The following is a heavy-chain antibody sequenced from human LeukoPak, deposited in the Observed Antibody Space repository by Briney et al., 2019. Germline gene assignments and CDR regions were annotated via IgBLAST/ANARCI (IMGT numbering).Heavy chain of an antibody. J-gene: IGHJ4*02. D-gene: IGHD6-13*01. CDR3: ARDPVATAAAGSFDY. Sequence: SETLSLTCTVSGGSISSSSYYWGWIRQPPGKGLEWIGSIYYSGSTYYNPSLKSRVTISVDTSKNQFSLKLSSVTAADTAVYYCARDPVATAAAGSFDYWGQGTLVTVSS. CDR1: GGSISSSSYY. CDR2: IYYSGST. V-gene: IGHV4-39*07.